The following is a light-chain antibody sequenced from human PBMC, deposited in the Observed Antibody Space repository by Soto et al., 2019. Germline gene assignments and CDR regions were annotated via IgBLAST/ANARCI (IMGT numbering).Light chain of an antibody. CDR3: QQRSSWPLT. Sequence: EIVLTQSPATLSLSPGERATLSCRASQSIGSYLAWYQQKRGQAPRLLIYDASNRATGIPARFSGSGSGTDFTLTISSLETEDFAVYYCQQRSSWPLTFGGGTKVEIK. V-gene: IGKV3-11*01. CDR1: QSIGSY. J-gene: IGKJ4*01. CDR2: DAS.